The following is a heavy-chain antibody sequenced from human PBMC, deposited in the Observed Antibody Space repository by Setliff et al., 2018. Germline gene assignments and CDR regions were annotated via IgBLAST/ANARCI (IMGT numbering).Heavy chain of an antibody. CDR1: GYTLTELS. Sequence: ASVKVSCKVSGYTLTELSMHWVRQAPGKGLEWMGGFDPEDGETIYAQKFQGRVTMTEDTSTDTAYMELSSLRAEDTAVYYCAKEIVVVPAAMLEAYWGQGTLVTASS. D-gene: IGHD2-2*01. CDR2: FDPEDGET. V-gene: IGHV1-24*01. J-gene: IGHJ4*02. CDR3: AKEIVVVPAAMLEAY.